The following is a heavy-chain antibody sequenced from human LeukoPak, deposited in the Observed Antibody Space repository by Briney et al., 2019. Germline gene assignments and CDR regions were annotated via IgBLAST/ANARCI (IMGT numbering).Heavy chain of an antibody. J-gene: IGHJ5*02. Sequence: GGSLRLSCAASGFTFSSYAMSWVRQAPGKGLEWVSAISGSGGSIYYADSVKGRFTISRDNSKNTLYLQMNSLRAEDTAVYYCAKGVSSVVYALNWFDPWGQGTLVTVSS. CDR2: ISGSGGSI. CDR3: AKGVSSVVYALNWFDP. CDR1: GFTFSSYA. V-gene: IGHV3-23*01. D-gene: IGHD2-8*02.